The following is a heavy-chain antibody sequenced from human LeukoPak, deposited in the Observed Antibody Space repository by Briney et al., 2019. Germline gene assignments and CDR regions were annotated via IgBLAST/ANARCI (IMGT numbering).Heavy chain of an antibody. V-gene: IGHV3-53*01. CDR1: GFTFSNYG. J-gene: IGHJ4*02. CDR3: ARELRGFDY. CDR2: IYSGGST. Sequence: GGSLRLSCAASGFTFSNYGMNWVRQAPGKGLEWVSVIYSGGSTYYADSVKGRFTISRDNSKNTLYLQMDSLRAEDTAVYYCARELRGFDYWGKGTLVTVSS. D-gene: IGHD3-10*01.